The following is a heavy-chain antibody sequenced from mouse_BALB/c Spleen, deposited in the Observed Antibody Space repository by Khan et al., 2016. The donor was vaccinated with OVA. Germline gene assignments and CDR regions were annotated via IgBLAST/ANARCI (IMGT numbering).Heavy chain of an antibody. V-gene: IGHV5-6*01. CDR3: ARLAYYYNSEGFAY. CDR2: ISSGGTYT. J-gene: IGHJ3*01. D-gene: IGHD1-1*02. Sequence: EVQGVESGGDLVEPGGSLKLSCAASGFTFSTYGMSWVRQTPDKRLEWVATISSGGTYTYYVDSVKGRFSISRDHARNTLYLQMSSLESEDTAMYYCARLAYYYNSEGFAYWGQGTLVTVSA. CDR1: GFTFSTYG.